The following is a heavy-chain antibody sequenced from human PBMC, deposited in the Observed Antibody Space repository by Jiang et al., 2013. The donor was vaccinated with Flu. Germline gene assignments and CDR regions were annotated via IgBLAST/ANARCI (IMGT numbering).Heavy chain of an antibody. CDR3: AKHMGAVVVVAAPFDY. D-gene: IGHD2-15*01. J-gene: IGHJ4*02. Sequence: TISRDNSKNTLYLQMNSLRAEDTALYYCAKHMGAVVVVAAPFDYWGQGTLVTVSS. V-gene: IGHV3-23*01.